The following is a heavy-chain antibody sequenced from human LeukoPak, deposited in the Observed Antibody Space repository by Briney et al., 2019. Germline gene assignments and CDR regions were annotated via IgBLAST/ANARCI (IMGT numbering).Heavy chain of an antibody. CDR1: EFTFSIYA. CDR3: ARDTRAYGDYVNGMDV. J-gene: IGHJ6*02. CDR2: ISSSSSYI. V-gene: IGHV3-21*01. Sequence: TGGSLRLSCAASEFTFSIYAMTWVRQAPGKGLERVSSISSSSSYIYYADSVKGRFTISRDNAKNSLYLQMNSLRAEDPAVYYCARDTRAYGDYVNGMDVWGQGTTVTVSS. D-gene: IGHD4-17*01.